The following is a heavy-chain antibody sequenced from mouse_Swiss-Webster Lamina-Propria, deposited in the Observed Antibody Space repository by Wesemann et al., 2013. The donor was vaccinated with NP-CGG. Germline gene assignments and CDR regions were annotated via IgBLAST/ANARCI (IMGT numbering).Heavy chain of an antibody. V-gene: IGHV1S34*01. D-gene: IGHD2-4*01. CDR2: NGAT. CDR3: ARYDYDYFDY. Sequence: NGATSYNQKFKGKATFTVDTSSSTAYMQFNSLTSEDSAVYYCARYDYDYFDYWGQGTTLTVSS. J-gene: IGHJ2*01.